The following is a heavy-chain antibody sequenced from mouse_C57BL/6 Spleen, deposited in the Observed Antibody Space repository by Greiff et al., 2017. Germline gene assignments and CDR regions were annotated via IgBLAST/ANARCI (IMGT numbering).Heavy chain of an antibody. Sequence: QVQLQQPGAELVRPGTSVTLSCKASGYTFTSYWMHWVKQRPGQGLEWIGVIDPSVSYTNYNQKFKGKATLTVDTSSSTAYMQLSSLTSEDSAVYYCARGILRYRYYFDYWGQGTTLTVSS. CDR1: GYTFTSYW. CDR2: IDPSVSYT. D-gene: IGHD1-1*01. V-gene: IGHV1-59*01. CDR3: ARGILRYRYYFDY. J-gene: IGHJ2*01.